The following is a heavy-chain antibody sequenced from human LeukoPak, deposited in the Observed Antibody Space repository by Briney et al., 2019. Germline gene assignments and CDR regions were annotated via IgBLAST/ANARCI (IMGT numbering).Heavy chain of an antibody. D-gene: IGHD2-2*01. Sequence: PSETLSLTCTVSGGSISSSSYYWGWIRQPPGKGLEWIGSIYYSGSTYYNPSLKSRVTISVDTSKNQFSLKLNSVTAADTAVYYCARAGGVPASFDYWGQGTLVTVSS. CDR2: IYYSGST. CDR3: ARAGGVPASFDY. V-gene: IGHV4-39*07. CDR1: GGSISSSSYY. J-gene: IGHJ4*02.